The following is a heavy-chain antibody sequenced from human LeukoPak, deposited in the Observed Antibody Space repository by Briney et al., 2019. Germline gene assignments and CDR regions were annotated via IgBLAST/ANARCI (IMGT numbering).Heavy chain of an antibody. J-gene: IGHJ4*02. Sequence: GGSLRLSCADSGFSFGSYGIHWVRQAPGKGLEWVAVISHEGSAQYHADSVKGRFTVSRDNSKNMVYLQMNSLRTEDTAVYYCARTREQWQVLDYWGQGTLVIVSS. D-gene: IGHD6-19*01. CDR2: ISHEGSAQ. V-gene: IGHV3-30*03. CDR1: GFSFGSYG. CDR3: ARTREQWQVLDY.